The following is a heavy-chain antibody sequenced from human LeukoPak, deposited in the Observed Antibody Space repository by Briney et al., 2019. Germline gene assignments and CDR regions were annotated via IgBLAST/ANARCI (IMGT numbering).Heavy chain of an antibody. D-gene: IGHD5-12*01. CDR1: GFNFKGYW. CDR3: ARDLGHTGYDLYDY. Sequence: GGSLRLSCAVSGFNFKGYWMAWVGQAPGKGLEWVANMKQDGSEKYYVDSVKGRFTISRDNAKNSLYLEMNGLRVEDTAVYYCARDLGHTGYDLYDYWGQGTLVTVSS. J-gene: IGHJ4*02. CDR2: MKQDGSEK. V-gene: IGHV3-7*01.